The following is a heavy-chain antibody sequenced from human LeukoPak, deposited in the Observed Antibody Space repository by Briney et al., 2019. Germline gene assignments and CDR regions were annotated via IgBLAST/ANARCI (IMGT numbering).Heavy chain of an antibody. CDR1: GGSISSTNW. J-gene: IGHJ5*02. V-gene: IGHV4-4*02. CDR2: IYHSGST. Sequence: SETLSLTRAVSGGSISSTNWWSWVRQPPGKGLEWIGEIYHSGSTNYNPSLKSRVTISVDKSKNQLSLKLRSVTAADTAVYYCARVYSSDNWFDPWGQGTLVTVSS. CDR3: ARVYSSDNWFDP. D-gene: IGHD6-19*01.